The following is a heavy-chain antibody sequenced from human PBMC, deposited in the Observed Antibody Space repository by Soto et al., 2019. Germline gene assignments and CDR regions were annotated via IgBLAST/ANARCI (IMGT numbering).Heavy chain of an antibody. CDR2: IWYDGSNK. D-gene: IGHD1-1*01. V-gene: IGHV3-33*01. Sequence: QVQLVESGGGVVQPGRSLRISCAASGFTFSSYGMHWVRQAPGKGLEWVAVIWYDGSNKYYADSVKGRFTISRDNSKNTLYLQMNSLRAEDTAVYYCARGTVHFDYWGLGTLVTVSS. CDR3: ARGTVHFDY. J-gene: IGHJ4*02. CDR1: GFTFSSYG.